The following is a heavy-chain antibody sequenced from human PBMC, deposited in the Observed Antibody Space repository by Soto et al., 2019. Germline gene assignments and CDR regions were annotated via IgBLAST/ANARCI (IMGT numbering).Heavy chain of an antibody. Sequence: HPVGSLRLSCAASGFTFSSYGMHWVRQAPGKGLEWVAVIWYDGSNKYYADSVKGRFTISRDNSKNTLYLQMNSLRAEDTAVYYCARAHHDYGDYRQRAFDIWGQGTMVTVSS. CDR2: IWYDGSNK. J-gene: IGHJ3*02. CDR1: GFTFSSYG. V-gene: IGHV3-33*01. CDR3: ARAHHDYGDYRQRAFDI. D-gene: IGHD4-17*01.